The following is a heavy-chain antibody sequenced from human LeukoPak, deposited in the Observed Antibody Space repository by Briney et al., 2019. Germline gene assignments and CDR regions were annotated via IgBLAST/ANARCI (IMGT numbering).Heavy chain of an antibody. J-gene: IGHJ6*04. CDR2: ISSSGSTI. V-gene: IGHV3-48*03. D-gene: IGHD3-10*02. CDR3: AELGITMIGGG. Sequence: GGSLRLSCADSGFSFSSYEMNWVRQAPGKGLEWVSYISSSGSTIYYADSVKGRFTISTDNAKNSLYLQMNSLRAEDTAVYYCAELGITMIGGGWGKGTTVTISS. CDR1: GFSFSSYE.